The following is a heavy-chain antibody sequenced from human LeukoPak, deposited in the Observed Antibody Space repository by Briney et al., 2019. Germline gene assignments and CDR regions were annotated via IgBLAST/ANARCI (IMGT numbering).Heavy chain of an antibody. D-gene: IGHD3-22*01. Sequence: ASVKVSCKASGGTFSSYGITWVRQAPGQGLEWMGGIIPIFGTANYAQKFQGRVTITADESTSTVSTSTVYMELSSLRSEDTAVYYCARVFVPDYYDSSGYYYEAVWFDPWGQGTLVTVSS. CDR1: GGTFSSYG. CDR3: ARVFVPDYYDSSGYYYEAVWFDP. J-gene: IGHJ5*02. V-gene: IGHV1-69*13. CDR2: IIPIFGTA.